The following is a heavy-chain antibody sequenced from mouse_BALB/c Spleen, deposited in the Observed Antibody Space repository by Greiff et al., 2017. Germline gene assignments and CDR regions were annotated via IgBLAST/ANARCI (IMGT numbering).Heavy chain of an antibody. Sequence: EVQGVESGGGLVQPGGSMKLSCVASGFTFSNYWMNWVRQSPEKGLEWVAEIRLKSNNYATHYAESVKGRFTISRDDSKSSVYLQMNNLRAEDTGIYYCTRAYYRYGDYFDYWGQGTTLTVSS. D-gene: IGHD2-14*01. CDR1: GFTFSNYW. CDR2: IRLKSNNYAT. CDR3: TRAYYRYGDYFDY. V-gene: IGHV6-6*02. J-gene: IGHJ2*01.